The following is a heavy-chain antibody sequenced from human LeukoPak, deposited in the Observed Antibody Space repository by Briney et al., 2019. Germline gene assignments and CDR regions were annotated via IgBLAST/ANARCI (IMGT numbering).Heavy chain of an antibody. D-gene: IGHD2-2*01. J-gene: IGHJ5*02. CDR3: ARDVSRVVVGSFDP. CDR1: GGSISSYY. CDR2: IYTSGST. Sequence: PSETLSLTCTVSGGSISSYYWSWIRQSAGKGLEWIGRIYTSGSTNCNTSLKSRVTMSVDTSKNQFSLKLSSVTAADTAVYYCARDVSRVVVGSFDPWGQGTLVTVSS. V-gene: IGHV4-4*07.